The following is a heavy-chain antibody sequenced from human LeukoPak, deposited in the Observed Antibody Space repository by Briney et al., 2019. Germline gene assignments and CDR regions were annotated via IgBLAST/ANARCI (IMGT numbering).Heavy chain of an antibody. V-gene: IGHV3-30*03. CDR2: ISHDGSNK. CDR1: GFTSGSYG. D-gene: IGHD5-18*01. J-gene: IGHJ6*02. Sequence: GGSLRLSCAASGFTSGSYGMHWVRRAPGKGLEWVAVISHDGSNKHYADSVKGRFSISRDNSKNTLYLELHNLRPEDTGLYFCAREGYTHYYYFPMDVWGQGTTVTVSS. CDR3: AREGYTHYYYFPMDV.